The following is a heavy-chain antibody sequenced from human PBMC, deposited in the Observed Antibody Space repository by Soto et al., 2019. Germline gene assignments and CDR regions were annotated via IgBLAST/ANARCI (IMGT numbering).Heavy chain of an antibody. V-gene: IGHV1-46*01. CDR1: GYTFTSYY. D-gene: IGHD3-22*01. CDR3: AREGLSITMIVVVSRVDAFDI. CDR2: INPSGGST. Sequence: ASVKVSCKASGYTFTSYYMHWVRQAPGQGLEWMGIINPSGGSTSYAQKFQGRDTMTRDTSTSTVYMELSSLRSEDTAVYYCAREGLSITMIVVVSRVDAFDIWGQGTMVTVSS. J-gene: IGHJ3*02.